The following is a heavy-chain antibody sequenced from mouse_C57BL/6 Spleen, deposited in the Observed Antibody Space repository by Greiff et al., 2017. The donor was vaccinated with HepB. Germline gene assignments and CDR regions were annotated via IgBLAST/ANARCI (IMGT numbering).Heavy chain of an antibody. CDR1: GFTFSDYG. J-gene: IGHJ4*01. Sequence: DVMLVESGGGLVQPGGSLKLSCAASGFTFSDYGMAWVRQAPRKGPEWVAFISNLAYSIYYADTVTGRFTISRENAKNTLYLEMSSLRSEDTAMYYCARRFYDGYLYYAMDYWGQGTSVTVSS. V-gene: IGHV5-15*04. CDR2: ISNLAYSI. CDR3: ARRFYDGYLYYAMDY. D-gene: IGHD2-3*01.